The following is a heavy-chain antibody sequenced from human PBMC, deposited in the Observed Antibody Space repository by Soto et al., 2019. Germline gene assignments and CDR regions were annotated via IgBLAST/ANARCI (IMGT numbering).Heavy chain of an antibody. J-gene: IGHJ4*02. V-gene: IGHV4-34*01. Sequence: PSETLSLTCAVYGGSFSGYYWSWIRQPPGKGLEWIGEINHSGSTNYNPSLKSRVTISVDTSKNQFSLKLSSVTAADTAVCFCARAPQIVAMGRPFDYWGQGILVTVSS. CDR2: INHSGST. CDR1: GGSFSGYY. D-gene: IGHD5-12*01. CDR3: ARAPQIVAMGRPFDY.